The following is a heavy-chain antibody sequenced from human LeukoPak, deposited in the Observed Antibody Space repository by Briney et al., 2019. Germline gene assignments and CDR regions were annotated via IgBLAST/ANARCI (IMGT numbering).Heavy chain of an antibody. J-gene: IGHJ4*02. CDR3: ARVLAYDFWSGYHGYFDY. Sequence: PGGSLRLSCAASGFTFSSYAMHWVRQAPGKGLEYVSAISSNGGSTYYANSVKGRFTISRDNAKNSLYLQMNSLRAEDTAVYYCARVLAYDFWSGYHGYFDYWGQGTLVTVSS. CDR1: GFTFSSYA. V-gene: IGHV3-64*01. D-gene: IGHD3-3*01. CDR2: ISSNGGST.